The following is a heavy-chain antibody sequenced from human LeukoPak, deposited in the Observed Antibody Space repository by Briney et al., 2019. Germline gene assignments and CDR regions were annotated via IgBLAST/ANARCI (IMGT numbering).Heavy chain of an antibody. CDR3: ARSQAPYFFDY. V-gene: IGHV5-10-1*01. CDR1: GYSFTTYW. Sequence: GASLKISCKGSGYSFTTYWISWVRQMPGKGLEWMGRIDPSDSYTNYSPSFQGHVTISADKSISTAYLQWSSLKASDTAMYYCARSQAPYFFDYWGQGTLVTVSS. CDR2: IDPSDSYT. J-gene: IGHJ4*02.